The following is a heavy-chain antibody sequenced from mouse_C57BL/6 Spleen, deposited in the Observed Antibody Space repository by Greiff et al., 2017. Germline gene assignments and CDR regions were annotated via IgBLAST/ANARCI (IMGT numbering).Heavy chain of an antibody. Sequence: EVKLVESGGGLVQPGGSLSLSCAASGFTFTDYYMSWVRQPPGKALEWLGFIRNKANGYTTEYSASVKGRFTISRDNSQSILYLQMNALRAEDSATYYCARYFGSRGFDYWGQGTTLTVSS. V-gene: IGHV7-3*01. CDR2: IRNKANGYTT. D-gene: IGHD1-1*01. CDR3: ARYFGSRGFDY. J-gene: IGHJ2*01. CDR1: GFTFTDYY.